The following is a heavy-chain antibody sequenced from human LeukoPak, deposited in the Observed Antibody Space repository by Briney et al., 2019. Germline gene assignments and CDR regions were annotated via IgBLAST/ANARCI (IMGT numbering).Heavy chain of an antibody. CDR2: MKQDGSEK. CDR1: GFTFSTYW. J-gene: IGHJ4*02. Sequence: GGSLRLSCAASGFTFSTYWMSWVRRAPGKGLEWVANMKQDGSEKYYVDSVKGRFTFSRGNAKNSLYLQMNSLRAEDTAVYYCASGGGWALGSLWGQGTLVTVSS. CDR3: ASGGGWALGSL. D-gene: IGHD6-19*01. V-gene: IGHV3-7*05.